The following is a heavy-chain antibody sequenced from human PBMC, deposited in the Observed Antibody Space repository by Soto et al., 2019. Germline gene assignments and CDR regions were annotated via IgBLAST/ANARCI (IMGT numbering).Heavy chain of an antibody. CDR1: GGTFSSYA. D-gene: IGHD3-9*01. CDR3: ARAHDILTGYYPPGYYYGMDV. CDR2: IIPIFGTA. J-gene: IGHJ6*02. Sequence: SVKVSCKASGGTFSSYAISWVRQAPGQGLEWMGGIIPIFGTANYAQKFQGRVTITADESTSTAYMELSSLRSEDTAVYYCARAHDILTGYYPPGYYYGMDVWGQGTTVTVSS. V-gene: IGHV1-69*13.